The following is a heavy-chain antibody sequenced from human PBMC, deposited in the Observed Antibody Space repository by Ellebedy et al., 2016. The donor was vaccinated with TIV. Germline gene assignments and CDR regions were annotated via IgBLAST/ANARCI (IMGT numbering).Heavy chain of an antibody. J-gene: IGHJ6*02. D-gene: IGHD6-19*01. CDR3: AREGRSSGWSYYYYYGMDV. CDR2: ISYDGSNK. Sequence: GGSLRLXXAASGFTFSSYGMHWVRQAPGKGLEWVAVISYDGSNKYYADSVKGRFTISRDNSKNTLYLQMNSLRAEDTAVYYCAREGRSSGWSYYYYYGMDVWGQGTTVTVSS. CDR1: GFTFSSYG. V-gene: IGHV3-30*03.